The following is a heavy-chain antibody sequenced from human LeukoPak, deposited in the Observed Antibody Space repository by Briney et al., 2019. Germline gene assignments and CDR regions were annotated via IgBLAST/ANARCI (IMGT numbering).Heavy chain of an antibody. D-gene: IGHD6-19*01. CDR1: GYTSTGYY. CDR3: ARKTGIAVAGIIY. CDR2: INPNSGGT. J-gene: IGHJ4*02. V-gene: IGHV1-2*02. Sequence: ASVKVSCKASGYTSTGYYMHWVRQAPGQGLEWMGWINPNSGGTNYAQKFQGRVTMTRDTSISTAYMELSRLRSDDTAVYYCARKTGIAVAGIIYWGQGTLVTVSS.